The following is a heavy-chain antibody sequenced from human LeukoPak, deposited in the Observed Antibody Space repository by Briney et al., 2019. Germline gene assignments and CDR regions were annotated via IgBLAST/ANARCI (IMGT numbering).Heavy chain of an antibody. CDR3: ARERYSSSWYPGY. CDR1: GFTFSDYA. J-gene: IGHJ4*02. D-gene: IGHD6-13*01. Sequence: GGSLRLSCAASGFTFSDYALTWVRQAPGKGLEWVSSISSGGLDSYYADSVKGRFTISRDDSKNTLYLQMNSLRAEDTAVYYCARERYSSSWYPGYWGQGTLVTVSS. V-gene: IGHV3-23*01. CDR2: ISSGGLDS.